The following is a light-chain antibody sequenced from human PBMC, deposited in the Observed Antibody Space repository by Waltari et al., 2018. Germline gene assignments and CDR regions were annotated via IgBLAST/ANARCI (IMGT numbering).Light chain of an antibody. J-gene: IGLJ3*02. CDR2: KNN. CDR3: AAWDDNLTGPL. CDR1: SSNIGGNF. Sequence: SVLTQPPSASGTPGQTVTIPCSGSSSNIGGNFVYWYRQPPGMAPQPLIHKNNQPPAGVPARFSGSKSGTSASLAISGLRSDDEAEYYCAAWDDNLTGPLFGGGTKVTVL. V-gene: IGLV1-47*01.